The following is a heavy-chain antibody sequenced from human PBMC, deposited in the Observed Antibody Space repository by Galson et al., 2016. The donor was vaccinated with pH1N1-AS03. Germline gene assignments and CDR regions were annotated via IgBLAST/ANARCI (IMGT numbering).Heavy chain of an antibody. Sequence: PALVKPTQTLTLTCTVTGFSLTTMREGVGWIHQPPGKALEWLALIYWNEDKRFSQSLKNRLTITKDTSKNEVVLTMTNMDPADTGTYYCAHSRVAVEASGAFDVWGQGTTVTVSS. V-gene: IGHV2-5*01. CDR3: AHSRVAVEASGAFDV. CDR1: GFSLTTMREG. CDR2: IYWNEDK. D-gene: IGHD6-19*01. J-gene: IGHJ3*01.